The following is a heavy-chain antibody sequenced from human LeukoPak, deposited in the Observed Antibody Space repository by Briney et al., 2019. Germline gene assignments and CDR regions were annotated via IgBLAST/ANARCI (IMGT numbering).Heavy chain of an antibody. V-gene: IGHV3-7*01. CDR2: IKQDGSEK. CDR1: GFTFSSYW. Sequence: PGGSLRLSCAASGFTFSSYWMSWVRQAPGKGLEWVANIKQDGSEKYYVDSVKGRFTISRDNAKNSLYLQMNSLRAEDTAVYYCARDKYTGDSYFAYWGQGIVVTVSS. CDR3: ARDKYTGDSYFAY. D-gene: IGHD1-1*01. J-gene: IGHJ4*02.